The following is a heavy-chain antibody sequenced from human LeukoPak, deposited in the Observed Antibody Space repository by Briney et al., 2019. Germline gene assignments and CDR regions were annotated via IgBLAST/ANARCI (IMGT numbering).Heavy chain of an antibody. CDR2: ISWNSGSI. Sequence: SGGSLRLSRAASGFTFDDYAMHWVRQAPGKGLEWVSDISWNSGSIGYADSVKGRFTISRDNAKNSLYLQMNSLRAEDTALYYCAKGGGYDSYYYGMDVWGQGTTVTVSS. CDR3: AKGGGYDSYYYGMDV. V-gene: IGHV3-9*01. J-gene: IGHJ6*02. CDR1: GFTFDDYA. D-gene: IGHD5-12*01.